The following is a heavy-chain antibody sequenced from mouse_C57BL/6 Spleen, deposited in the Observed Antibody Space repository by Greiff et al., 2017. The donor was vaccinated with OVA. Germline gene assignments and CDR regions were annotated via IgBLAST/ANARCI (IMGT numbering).Heavy chain of an antibody. CDR2: IDPSDSET. Sequence: QVQLQQPGAELVRPGSSVKLSCKASGYTFTSYWMHWVKQRPIQGLEWIGNIDPSDSETHYNQKFKDKATLTAAKSSSPAYMQLSSLSSEDTTVYYYAKGSNYGNYFDYWGQGTTLTVSS. CDR1: GYTFTSYW. CDR3: AKGSNYGNYFDY. J-gene: IGHJ2*01. V-gene: IGHV1-52*01. D-gene: IGHD2-5*01.